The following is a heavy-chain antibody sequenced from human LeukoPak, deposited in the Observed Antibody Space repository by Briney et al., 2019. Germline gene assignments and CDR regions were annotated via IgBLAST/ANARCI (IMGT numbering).Heavy chain of an antibody. Sequence: GGSLRLSCTASGFSFRDFVVSWVRQAPGKGLEWVGFVRTKADGGTTEYAASVTGRFTISRDDSKFIAHLQMDTLQIEDTAVYYCTRGFAADWGQGALVTVSS. CDR1: GFSFRDFV. D-gene: IGHD3-3*01. V-gene: IGHV3-49*04. J-gene: IGHJ4*02. CDR3: TRGFAAD. CDR2: VRTKADGGTT.